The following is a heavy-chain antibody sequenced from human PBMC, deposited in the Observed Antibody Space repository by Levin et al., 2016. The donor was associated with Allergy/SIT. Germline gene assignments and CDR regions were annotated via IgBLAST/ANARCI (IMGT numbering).Heavy chain of an antibody. CDR2: IYYDGST. CDR3: AREGLGQRPLDY. V-gene: IGHV4-59*12. CDR1: GDSISDFF. J-gene: IGHJ4*02. Sequence: SETLSLTCTVSGDSISDFFWTWIRQPPGKGLEWIGYIYYDGSTNYNPSLKSRATISRDTSKNRISLKLASVTAADTAVYYCAREGLGQRPLDYWGQGTLVSVSS. D-gene: IGHD6-25*01.